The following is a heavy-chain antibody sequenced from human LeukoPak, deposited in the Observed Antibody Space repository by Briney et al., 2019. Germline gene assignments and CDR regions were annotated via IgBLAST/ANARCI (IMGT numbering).Heavy chain of an antibody. J-gene: IGHJ4*02. CDR3: AIEKYLLYYYDSSSYSDY. D-gene: IGHD3-22*01. CDR2: INPNSGGT. CDR1: GYTFTGYY. V-gene: IGHV1-2*06. Sequence: ASVKVSCKASGYTFTGYYMHWVRQAPGQGLEWMGRINPNSGGTNYAQKFQGRVTMTRDTSISTAYMELSRLRSDDTAVYYCAIEKYLLYYYDSSSYSDYWGQGTLVTVSS.